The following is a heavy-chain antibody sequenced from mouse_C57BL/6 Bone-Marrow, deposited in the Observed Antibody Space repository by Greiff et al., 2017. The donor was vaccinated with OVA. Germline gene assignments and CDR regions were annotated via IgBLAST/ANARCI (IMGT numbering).Heavy chain of an antibody. J-gene: IGHJ2*01. V-gene: IGHV1-55*01. Sequence: VQLQQPGAELVKPGASVKMSCKASGYTFTSYWITWVKQRPGQGLEWIGDIYPGSGSTKYNEKFKSKATLTVDTSSSTAYMQLSSLTSEDSAVYYCADLYCGSPYFDYWGQGTTRTVSS. CDR3: ADLYCGSPYFDY. CDR2: IYPGSGST. CDR1: GYTFTSYW. D-gene: IGHD1-1*01.